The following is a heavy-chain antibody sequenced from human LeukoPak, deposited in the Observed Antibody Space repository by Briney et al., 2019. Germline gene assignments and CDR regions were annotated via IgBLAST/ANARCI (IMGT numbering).Heavy chain of an antibody. CDR3: ARTVLRFLEWFDGIDN. V-gene: IGHV1-18*01. J-gene: IGHJ4*02. CDR2: ISAYNGNT. CDR1: GYTFTSYG. D-gene: IGHD3-3*01. Sequence: GASVKVSCKASGYTFTSYGISWVRQAPGQGLEWMGWISAYNGNTNYAQKLQGRVTMTTDTSTSTAYMELRSLRSDDTAVYYCARTVLRFLEWFDGIDNWGQGTLVTVSS.